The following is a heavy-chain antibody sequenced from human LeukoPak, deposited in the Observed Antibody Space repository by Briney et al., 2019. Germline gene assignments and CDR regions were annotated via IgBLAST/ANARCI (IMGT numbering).Heavy chain of an antibody. J-gene: IGHJ5*02. D-gene: IGHD1-26*01. Sequence: GGSLRLSCAASAFTFSNYGMHWVRQAPGKGLEWVAFIRYDGSNKYYAASVKGRFTISRDNSKNTLYLQMNSLRAEDTAVYYCAREQPRGGSRNWFDPWGQGTLVTVSS. CDR1: AFTFSNYG. CDR3: AREQPRGGSRNWFDP. V-gene: IGHV3-30*02. CDR2: IRYDGSNK.